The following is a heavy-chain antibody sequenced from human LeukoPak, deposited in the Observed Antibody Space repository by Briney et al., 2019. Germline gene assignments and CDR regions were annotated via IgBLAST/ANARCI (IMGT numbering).Heavy chain of an antibody. CDR3: ARRDSSSDIDY. V-gene: IGHV1-2*02. CDR2: INPNTGDT. J-gene: IGHJ4*02. CDR1: RSTFTAYY. Sequence: ASVKVSCKASRSTFTAYYMHWVRQAPGQGLEWMGWINPNTGDTTYAQNFQGRVTMTRDTSITTAYMEVSRLRSDDTAVYYCARRDSSSDIDYWGQGTLVTVSS. D-gene: IGHD6-13*01.